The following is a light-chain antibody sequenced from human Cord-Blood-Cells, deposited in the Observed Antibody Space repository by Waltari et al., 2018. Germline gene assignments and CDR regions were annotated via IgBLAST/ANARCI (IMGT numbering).Light chain of an antibody. CDR3: QQYNNWSWT. V-gene: IGKV3-15*01. J-gene: IGKJ1*01. Sequence: EIVMTQSPAILSVTPGERAYHFCRASRSVSSNLSWNQQKPGQAPRLLIHGASTRATGIPAKFSGSGSGTEFTLTISSLQSEDFAVYYCQQYNNWSWTFGQGTKVEIK. CDR2: GAS. CDR1: RSVSSN.